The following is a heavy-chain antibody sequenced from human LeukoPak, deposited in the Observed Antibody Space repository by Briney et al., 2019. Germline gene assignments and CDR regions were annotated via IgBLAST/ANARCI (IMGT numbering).Heavy chain of an antibody. J-gene: IGHJ4*02. CDR3: ASPAVAATYGLH. V-gene: IGHV3-23*01. CDR2: ISGSGGST. CDR1: GFTFSNYA. D-gene: IGHD2-15*01. Sequence: GGSLRLSCAASGFTFSNYAMRWVRQAPGKGLEWVSAISGSGGSTYYADSVKGRFSISRDNSKNTLFLQMNSLRAEDTAVYYCASPAVAATYGLHWGQGTLVTVSS.